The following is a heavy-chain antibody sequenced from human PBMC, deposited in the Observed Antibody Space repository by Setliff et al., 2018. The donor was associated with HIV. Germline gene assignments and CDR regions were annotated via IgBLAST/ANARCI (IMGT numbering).Heavy chain of an antibody. J-gene: IGHJ4*02. CDR3: ARWHPPYGFWEEDY. CDR1: RGPISRYY. V-gene: IGHV4-59*08. CDR2: IYYSGST. D-gene: IGHD3-10*01. Sequence: SETLSLTCTVSRGPISRYYWSWIRQPPGKGLEWIGNIYYSGSTYYNPSLKTRVTISVDGSKNQFSLKLKSVTAADTAVYYCARWHPPYGFWEEDYWGQGTLVTVPS.